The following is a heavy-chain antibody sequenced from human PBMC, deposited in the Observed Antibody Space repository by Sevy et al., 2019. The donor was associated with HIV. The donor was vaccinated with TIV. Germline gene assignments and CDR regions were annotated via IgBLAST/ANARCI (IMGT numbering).Heavy chain of an antibody. CDR2: IYHSGST. D-gene: IGHD6-6*01. CDR1: GGSISSSNW. Sequence: SETLSLTCAVSGGSISSSNWWSWVRQPPGKGLEWMGEIYHSGSTNYNPSLKSRVTISVDKSKNQFSLKLSSVTAADTAVYYCASFIAARPPYYFDYWGQGTLVTVSS. CDR3: ASFIAARPPYYFDY. J-gene: IGHJ4*02. V-gene: IGHV4-4*02.